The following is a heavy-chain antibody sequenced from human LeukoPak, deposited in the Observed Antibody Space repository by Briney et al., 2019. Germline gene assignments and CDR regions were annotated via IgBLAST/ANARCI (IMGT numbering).Heavy chain of an antibody. J-gene: IGHJ4*02. CDR3: ASYCSGGSCYSGKRYFDY. CDR1: GFTFSSHW. Sequence: PGGSLRLSCAASGFTFSSHWMSWVRQAPGKGLEWVANIKQDGSEKYYVDSVKGRFTISRDNAKNSLYLQMNSLRAEDTAVYYCASYCSGGSCYSGKRYFDYWGQGTLVTVSS. CDR2: IKQDGSEK. V-gene: IGHV3-7*01. D-gene: IGHD2-15*01.